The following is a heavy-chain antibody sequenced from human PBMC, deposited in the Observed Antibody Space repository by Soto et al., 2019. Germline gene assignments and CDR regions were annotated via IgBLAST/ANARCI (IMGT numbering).Heavy chain of an antibody. D-gene: IGHD2-21*02. CDR2: INTDGSSI. J-gene: IGHJ4*02. V-gene: IGHV3-74*01. Sequence: EVQLVETGGGLVQPGGALRLSCEVAGFTFGRFWMYWVRQAPRKGLEWVARINTDGSSIAYADSVKGRFTISRDNAKETLYLQMDSLRAEDTAVYFCGRDGDFDSWGLDHWGQGTLVTVSS. CDR3: GRDGDFDSWGLDH. CDR1: GFTFGRFW.